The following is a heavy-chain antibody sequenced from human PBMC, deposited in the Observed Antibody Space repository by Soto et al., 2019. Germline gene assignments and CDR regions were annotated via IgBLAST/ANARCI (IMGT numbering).Heavy chain of an antibody. Sequence: GESLEISCKGSGYNFATYWIGWVRQIPGKGPEWMGIIYPGDSDTRYTPSFQGQATISADKSEGASYVHWDSLKASDTAMYYCARRREYCSASSCYLDDTNWVYCFDSWGQGTLVTVSS. J-gene: IGHJ4*02. CDR2: IYPGDSDT. CDR3: ARRREYCSASSCYLDDTNWVYCFDS. D-gene: IGHD2-2*01. V-gene: IGHV5-51*01. CDR1: GYNFATYW.